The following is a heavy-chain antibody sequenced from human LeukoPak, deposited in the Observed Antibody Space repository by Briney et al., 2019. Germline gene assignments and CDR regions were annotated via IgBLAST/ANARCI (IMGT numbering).Heavy chain of an antibody. V-gene: IGHV3-23*01. D-gene: IGHD4-11*01. CDR3: ANADPVTRGFDY. J-gene: IGHJ4*02. CDR2: ISGGGGNT. CDR1: GFTFSNYA. Sequence: GASLRLSGAASGFTFSNYAMSWVRQAPGKGLGWVSTISGGGGNTYYADSVKGRFTISRDNSKNTLYLQMNSLRAEDTAVYYCANADPVTRGFDYWGQGSLVTVSS.